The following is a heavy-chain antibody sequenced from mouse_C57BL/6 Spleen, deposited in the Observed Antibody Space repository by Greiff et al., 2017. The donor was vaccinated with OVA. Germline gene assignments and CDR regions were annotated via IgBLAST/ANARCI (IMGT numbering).Heavy chain of an antibody. V-gene: IGHV1-7*01. CDR2: INPSSGYT. CDR3: AREQVDTVVATPCAD. CDR1: GYTFTSYW. Sequence: VQLQQSGAELAKPGASVKLSCKASGYTFTSYWMHWVKQRPGQGLEWIGYINPSSGYTKYNQKFKDKATLTADKSSSTSYMQLRRLTYEDTAVDDRAREQVDTVVATPCADWGQGTLVTVSA. J-gene: IGHJ3*01. D-gene: IGHD1-1*01.